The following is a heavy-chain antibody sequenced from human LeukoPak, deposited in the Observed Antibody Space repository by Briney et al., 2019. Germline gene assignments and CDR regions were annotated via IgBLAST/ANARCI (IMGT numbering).Heavy chain of an antibody. CDR1: GYTFISYG. Sequence: ASVKVSCKGSGYTFISYGVSWVRQAPGQGLEWMGWISPYNGNTNYAQKFQGRVTVITDTSTSTAYMELRSLRSDDTAVYYCARDLGSYTSNTYRSYWGQGTLVTVSS. CDR3: ARDLGSYTSNTYRSY. V-gene: IGHV1-18*01. CDR2: ISPYNGNT. D-gene: IGHD2/OR15-2a*01. J-gene: IGHJ4*02.